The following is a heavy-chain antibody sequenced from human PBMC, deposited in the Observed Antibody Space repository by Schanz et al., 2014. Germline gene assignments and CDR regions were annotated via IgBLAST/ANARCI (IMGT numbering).Heavy chain of an antibody. Sequence: EVKLVESGGGLVQPGGSLRLSCAASGFTFSIYGMSWVRQAPGKGLEWLSHISGSGGDSVDYADSVKGRFTISRDNAKNSLYLQMNSLRAEDTAVYYCARPSDSSWYMDVWGKGTTVTVS. D-gene: IGHD2-21*02. CDR2: ISGSGGDSV. CDR3: ARPSDSSWYMDV. CDR1: GFTFSIYG. V-gene: IGHV3-21*05. J-gene: IGHJ6*03.